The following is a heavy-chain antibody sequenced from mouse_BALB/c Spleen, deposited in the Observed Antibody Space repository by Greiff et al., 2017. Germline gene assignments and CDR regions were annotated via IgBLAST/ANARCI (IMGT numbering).Heavy chain of an antibody. D-gene: IGHD1-1*01. CDR3: ARGGSSYPYYFDY. J-gene: IGHJ2*01. CDR1: GFTFSSYG. CDR2: INSNGGST. V-gene: IGHV5-6-3*01. Sequence: EVQVVESGGGLVQPGGSLKLSCAASGFTFSSYGMSWVRQTPDKRLELVATINSNGGSTYYPDSVKGRFTISRDNAKNTLYLQMSSLKSEDTAMYYCARGGSSYPYYFDYWGQGTTLTVSS.